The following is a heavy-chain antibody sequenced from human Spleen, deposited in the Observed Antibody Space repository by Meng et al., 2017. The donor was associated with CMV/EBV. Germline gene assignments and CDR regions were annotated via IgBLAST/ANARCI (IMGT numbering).Heavy chain of an antibody. CDR3: ARSVCSSTSCYYYGMDV. Sequence: ASVKVSCKASGYIFTNYYMHWVRQAPGQGLEWMGWINPNSGDTNYAQKFQGRVTMTRDTSISTAYMELSRLRSDDTAVYYCARSVCSSTSCYYYGMDVWGQGTTVTVSS. CDR1: GYIFTNYY. CDR2: INPNSGDT. J-gene: IGHJ6*02. D-gene: IGHD2-2*01. V-gene: IGHV1-2*02.